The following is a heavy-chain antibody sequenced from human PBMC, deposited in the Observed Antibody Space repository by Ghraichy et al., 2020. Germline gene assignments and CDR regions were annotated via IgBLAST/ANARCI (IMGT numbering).Heavy chain of an antibody. CDR3: ARQNNNYFSYVMDV. V-gene: IGHV3-48*02. D-gene: IGHD2/OR15-2a*01. J-gene: IGHJ6*02. CDR1: GFTFSTYS. Sequence: GGSLRLSCAASGFTFSTYSMNWVRQAPGKGLEWVSYVSSTSSGKYYADSVKGRFTISRDNVKNSLYLQINSLRDEDTAVYYCARQNNNYFSYVMDVWGQGTTVTVSS. CDR2: VSSTSSGK.